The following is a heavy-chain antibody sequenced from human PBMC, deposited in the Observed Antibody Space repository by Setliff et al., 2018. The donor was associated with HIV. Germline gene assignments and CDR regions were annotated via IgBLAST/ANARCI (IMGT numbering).Heavy chain of an antibody. J-gene: IGHJ3*01. Sequence: PSETLSLTCAVSGYSISSGYFWGWIRQPPGKGLEWIGSINHSGRAYYNPSLKSRVTISIQTSKNQFSLKLTSVTASDTAVYYCARLPQLQRRLNDTFDVWGQGTMVTVSS. CDR2: INHSGRA. D-gene: IGHD1-1*01. CDR1: GYSISSGYF. V-gene: IGHV4-38-2*01. CDR3: ARLPQLQRRLNDTFDV.